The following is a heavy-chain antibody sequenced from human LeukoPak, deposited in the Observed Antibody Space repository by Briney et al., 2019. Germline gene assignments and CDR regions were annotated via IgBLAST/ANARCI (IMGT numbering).Heavy chain of an antibody. CDR1: GYTFTGYY. CDR2: INPNSGGT. Sequence: GASVKVSCKASGYTFTGYYMHWVRQAPGQGLEWMGWINPNSGGTNYAQKFQGRVTMTRDTSTSTVYMELSSLRSEDTAAYYCARGTSSSFPVEYHFDYWGQGTLVTVSS. V-gene: IGHV1-2*02. CDR3: ARGTSSSFPVEYHFDY. J-gene: IGHJ4*02. D-gene: IGHD6-13*01.